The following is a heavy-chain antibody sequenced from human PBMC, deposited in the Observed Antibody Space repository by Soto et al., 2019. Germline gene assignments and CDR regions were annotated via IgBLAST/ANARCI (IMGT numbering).Heavy chain of an antibody. J-gene: IGHJ4*02. Sequence: EVQLGESGGGLVQPGGSLRLSCAASGFTVSTKYMSWVRQAPGKGLEWVSVIYSGGSTFYADSVRGRFTISRDNSKNTVNLQMNSRRAEDTAVYYCARDPWAADYWGQGTLVTVSS. CDR3: ARDPWAADY. CDR1: GFTVSTKY. CDR2: IYSGGST. D-gene: IGHD3-16*01. V-gene: IGHV3-66*01.